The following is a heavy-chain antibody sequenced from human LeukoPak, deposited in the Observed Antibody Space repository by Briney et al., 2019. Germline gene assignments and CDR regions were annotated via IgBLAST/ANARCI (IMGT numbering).Heavy chain of an antibody. V-gene: IGHV4-59*11. CDR2: IYYSGST. J-gene: IGHJ2*01. CDR1: GGSIRSHY. Sequence: PSETLSLTCTVSGGSIRSHYWSWIRQPPGKGLEWIGYIYYSGSTNYNPSLKSRVTISLDTSKNQFSLKLSSVTAADTAVYYCARRRANWYFDLWGRGTLVTVSS. CDR3: ARRRANWYFDL.